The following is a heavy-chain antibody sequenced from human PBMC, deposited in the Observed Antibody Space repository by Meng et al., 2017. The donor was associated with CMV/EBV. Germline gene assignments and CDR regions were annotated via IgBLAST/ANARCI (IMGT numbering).Heavy chain of an antibody. D-gene: IGHD1-14*01. CDR1: GNSISSGTYY. J-gene: IGHJ4*02. CDR2: IHNSGST. V-gene: IGHV4-30-4*08. CDR3: ARVTSRVAGAFDY. Sequence: GELQEAGPGLVKPSQTLSLTCTVSGNSISSGTYYWSWVRQTPAKGLEWIGYIHNSGSTGYNPSLESRLIISIDKSRNQFSLKLSSVTAADTAVYYCARVTSRVAGAFDYWGQGTLVTVSS.